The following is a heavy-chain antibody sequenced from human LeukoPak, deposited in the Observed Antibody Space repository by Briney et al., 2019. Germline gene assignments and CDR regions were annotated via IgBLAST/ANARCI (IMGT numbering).Heavy chain of an antibody. CDR3: AREITVATGWFDP. CDR2: IYYSGST. CDR1: GGSISSGGYY. Sequence: PSQTLSLTCTVSGGSISSGGYYWSWIRQHPGKGLEWIGYIYYSGSTYYNPSLKSRVTISVDTSKNQFSLKLSSVTAADTAVYYCAREITVATGWFDPWGQGTLVTVSS. D-gene: IGHD4-23*01. V-gene: IGHV4-31*03. J-gene: IGHJ5*02.